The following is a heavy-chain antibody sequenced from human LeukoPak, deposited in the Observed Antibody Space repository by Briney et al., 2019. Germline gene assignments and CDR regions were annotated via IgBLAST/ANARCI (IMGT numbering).Heavy chain of an antibody. CDR3: AKRKDGYNSAPFDY. D-gene: IGHD5-24*01. CDR2: VSSSSSYI. J-gene: IGHJ4*02. V-gene: IGHV3-21*01. Sequence: GGSLRLSCAASGFTLSSHSMNWVRQAPGKGLEWVSSVSSSSSYIYYADSVKGRFTISRDNAKNSLYLQMNSLRAEDTAVYHCAKRKDGYNSAPFDYWGQGTLVTVSS. CDR1: GFTLSSHS.